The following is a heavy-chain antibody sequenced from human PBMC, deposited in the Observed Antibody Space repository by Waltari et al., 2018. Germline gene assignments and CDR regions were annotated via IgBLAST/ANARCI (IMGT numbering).Heavy chain of an antibody. Sequence: VQLQQWGAGVLKPAETLSLTCAVHGGSLSVYYWTWIRQSPGKGLEWIGQINHGGGTDFHPSLKSRLTMSIDMSKNQFSLNLSSVTAADTAVYYCARVLMRVVVGDAFDIWGQGTVVTVSS. V-gene: IGHV4-34*01. J-gene: IGHJ3*02. D-gene: IGHD3-16*01. CDR1: GGSLSVYY. CDR2: INHGGGT. CDR3: ARVLMRVVVGDAFDI.